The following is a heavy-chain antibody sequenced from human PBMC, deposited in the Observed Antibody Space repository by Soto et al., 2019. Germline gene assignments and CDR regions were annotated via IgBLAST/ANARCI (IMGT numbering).Heavy chain of an antibody. Sequence: ASETLSLTCTVSGGSISSGGYYRSWIRQQPGKGLEWIGYIYYSGSTYYNQSLKSRVTISVDTSKNQFSLKLSSVTAADTVVYYCARGYRRAYFDYWGQGTLVTVSS. V-gene: IGHV4-31*03. D-gene: IGHD4-4*01. CDR3: ARGYRRAYFDY. J-gene: IGHJ4*02. CDR2: IYYSGST. CDR1: GGSISSGGYY.